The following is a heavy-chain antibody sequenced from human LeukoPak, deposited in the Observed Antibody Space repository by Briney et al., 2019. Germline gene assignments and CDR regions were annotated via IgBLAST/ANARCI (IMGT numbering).Heavy chain of an antibody. CDR3: ARDRGGDFWSSYYDY. J-gene: IGHJ4*02. V-gene: IGHV4-61*01. Sequence: SETLSLTCTVSGGSVSSGSYYWSWIRQSPGRRLEWIGYIYYSGSNSYNPSLKSRVTILLDTSKNQFSLRLNSVTAADTAIYYCARDRGGDFWSSYYDYWGQGTLVTVCS. CDR2: IYYSGSN. CDR1: GGSVSSGSYY. D-gene: IGHD3-3*01.